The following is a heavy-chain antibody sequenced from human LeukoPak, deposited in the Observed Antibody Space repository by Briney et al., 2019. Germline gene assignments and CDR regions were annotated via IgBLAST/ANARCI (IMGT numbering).Heavy chain of an antibody. J-gene: IGHJ4*02. D-gene: IGHD6-19*01. CDR1: GFTFSSYW. Sequence: GGSLRLSCAASGFTFSSYWMHWVRQAPGKGLVWVSRVNSDGSSTTYADSVKGRFTISRDNAKNTLYLQMNSLRAEDTAVYYCARGSTQYSSGWYGLDYWGQGTLVTVSS. V-gene: IGHV3-74*01. CDR3: ARGSTQYSSGWYGLDY. CDR2: VNSDGSST.